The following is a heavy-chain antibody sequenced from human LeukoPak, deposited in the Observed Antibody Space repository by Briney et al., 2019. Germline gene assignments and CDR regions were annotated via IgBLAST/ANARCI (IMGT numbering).Heavy chain of an antibody. CDR2: IYSGGST. V-gene: IGHV3-53*01. CDR1: GFIVSSNY. CDR3: ATGRAGSSSWSLDY. Sequence: PGGSLRLSCAASGFIVSSNYMTWVRQAPGKGLEWGSVIYSGGSTYYADSVKGRFTISRDNSKTTLYLQMNSLRAEDTAVYYCATGRAGSSSWSLDYWGQGTLVTVSS. J-gene: IGHJ4*02. D-gene: IGHD6-13*01.